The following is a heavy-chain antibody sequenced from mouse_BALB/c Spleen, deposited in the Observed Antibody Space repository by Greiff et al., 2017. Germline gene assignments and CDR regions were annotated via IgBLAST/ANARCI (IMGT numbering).Heavy chain of an antibody. CDR3: ARDPTATEAMDY. CDR1: GFTFSDYY. CDR2: ISDGGSYT. J-gene: IGHJ4*01. Sequence: DVMLVESGGGLVKPGGSLKLSCAASGFTFSDYYMYWVRQTPEKRLEWVATISDGGSYTYYPDSVKGRFTISRDNAKNNLYLQMSSLKSEDTAMYYCARDPTATEAMDYWGQGTSVTVSS. V-gene: IGHV5-4*02. D-gene: IGHD1-2*01.